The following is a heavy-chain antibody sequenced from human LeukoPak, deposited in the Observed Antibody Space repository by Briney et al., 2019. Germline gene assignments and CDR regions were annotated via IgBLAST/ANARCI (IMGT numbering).Heavy chain of an antibody. J-gene: IGHJ4*02. CDR2: IWYDGSNK. CDR3: AKLVATGVDFDY. D-gene: IGHD5-12*01. CDR1: GFTFSSYG. Sequence: PGGSLRLSCAASGFTFSSYGMHWVRQAPGKGLEWVAVIWYDGSNKYYADSVKGRFTISRDNSKNTLYLQMNSLRGEDTAVYYCAKLVATGVDFDYWGQGTLVTVSS. V-gene: IGHV3-33*06.